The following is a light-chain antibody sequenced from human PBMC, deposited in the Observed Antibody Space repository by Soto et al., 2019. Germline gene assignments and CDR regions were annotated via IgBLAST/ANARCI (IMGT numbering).Light chain of an antibody. Sequence: EIVMTQSPATLSVSPGERATLSCRASQSVSSDLAWYQQKPGQAPRLLIYGASTRATGLPARFSGSGSGTEFTLTISSLQSEDFAVYYCQQYNNWPPFTFGPGTKVDIK. CDR3: QQYNNWPPFT. J-gene: IGKJ3*01. V-gene: IGKV3-15*01. CDR2: GAS. CDR1: QSVSSD.